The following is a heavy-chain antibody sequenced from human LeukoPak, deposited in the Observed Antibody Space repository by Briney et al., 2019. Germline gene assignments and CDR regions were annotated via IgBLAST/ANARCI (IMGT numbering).Heavy chain of an antibody. CDR1: GGTFSSYA. Sequence: ASVKVSCKASGGTFSSYAISWVRQAPGQGLEWMGRIIPILGIANYAQKFQGRVTITADKSTSTAYMELSSLRSEDTAVYYCARNTSPRIAAASPPTRFGMDVWGQGTTVTVSS. CDR2: IIPILGIA. D-gene: IGHD6-13*01. V-gene: IGHV1-69*04. CDR3: ARNTSPRIAAASPPTRFGMDV. J-gene: IGHJ6*02.